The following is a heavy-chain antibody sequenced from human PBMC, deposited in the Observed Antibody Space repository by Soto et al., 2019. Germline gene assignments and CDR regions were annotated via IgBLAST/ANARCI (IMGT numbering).Heavy chain of an antibody. J-gene: IGHJ6*03. CDR2: ITGSGSST. CDR1: GFTFSSYD. D-gene: IGHD7-27*01. CDR3: ANERTGGHYSMDV. V-gene: IGHV3-23*01. Sequence: EVQVLESGGGLVQPGGSLRLSCAASGFTFSSYDMSWVRQAPGKGLVWVSAITGSGSSTYYADSVKGRFTISRDNAKNALYPDLNSLRAEETAVYYCANERTGGHYSMDVWGKGATVTVSS.